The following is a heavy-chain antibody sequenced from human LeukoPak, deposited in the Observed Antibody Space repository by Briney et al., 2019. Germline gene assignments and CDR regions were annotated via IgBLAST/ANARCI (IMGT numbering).Heavy chain of an antibody. CDR2: ISGSGGNT. CDR1: GFTFSTYS. J-gene: IGHJ4*02. Sequence: GGSLRLSCAASGFTFSTYSMSWVRLVPGKGLEWVSGISGSGGNTYYTDSVKGRFTISRDNSKNTLYLQMNSLRAEDTAVFYCAKYPASGGYFDYWGQGTLVTVSS. D-gene: IGHD6-13*01. V-gene: IGHV3-23*01. CDR3: AKYPASGGYFDY.